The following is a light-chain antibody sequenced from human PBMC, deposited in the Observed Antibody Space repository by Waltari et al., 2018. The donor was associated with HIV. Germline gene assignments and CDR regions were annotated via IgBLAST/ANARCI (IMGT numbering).Light chain of an antibody. J-gene: IGLJ3*02. CDR1: TSDMSSLNF. CDR2: EVS. V-gene: IGLV2-14*01. CDR3: SSYSPRTSVV. Sequence: HSVLTQPASVSGSPGQSITIYCSGPTSDMSSLNFVSWYQQYPGRAPRLIIFEVSSRPSGLSARFSGSKSGDTASLTISALRTEDEADYFCSSYSPRTSVVFGGGSKVTVL.